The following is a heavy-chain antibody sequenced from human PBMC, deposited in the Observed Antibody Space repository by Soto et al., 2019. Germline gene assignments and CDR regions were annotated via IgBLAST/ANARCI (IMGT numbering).Heavy chain of an antibody. CDR1: GGSISSGDYS. CDR3: ARTLMITFGGVIVSNWFGP. CDR2: IYNSGST. J-gene: IGHJ5*02. Sequence: SETLSLTCTVSGGSISSGDYSWSWVRQSPGKGLEWIGHIYNSGSTYYNPSLKSRVVISVDTSKNQFSLRLSSLTAADTAVYYCARTLMITFGGVIVSNWFGPWGQGTLVTVSS. D-gene: IGHD3-16*02. V-gene: IGHV4-30-4*01.